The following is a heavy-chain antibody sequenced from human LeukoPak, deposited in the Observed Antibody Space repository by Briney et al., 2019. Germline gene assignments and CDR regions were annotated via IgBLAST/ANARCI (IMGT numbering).Heavy chain of an antibody. Sequence: GGSLRLSCAASGFTFSNAWMSWVRQAPGKGLEWVANIKQDGSEKYYVDSVKGRFTISRDNAKNSLYLQMNSLRAEDTAVYYCARDNSRLEVRIGYYYYYMDVWGKGTTVTISS. D-gene: IGHD1-1*01. V-gene: IGHV3-7*01. CDR2: IKQDGSEK. CDR1: GFTFSNAW. J-gene: IGHJ6*03. CDR3: ARDNSRLEVRIGYYYYYMDV.